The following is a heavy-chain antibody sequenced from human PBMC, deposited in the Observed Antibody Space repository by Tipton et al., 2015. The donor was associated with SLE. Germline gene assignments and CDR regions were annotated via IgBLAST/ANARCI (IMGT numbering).Heavy chain of an antibody. J-gene: IGHJ3*02. D-gene: IGHD3-10*01. Sequence: TLSLTCTVSGASISSYYWSWIRQPPGKGLEWIGYIYYSGSTIHNPSLKSRVTMSVDTSKNQFSLKLSSVTAADTAVYYCASRGVPDAFDIWGQGTMVTVSS. CDR2: IYYSGST. CDR1: GASISSYY. CDR3: ASRGVPDAFDI. V-gene: IGHV4-59*08.